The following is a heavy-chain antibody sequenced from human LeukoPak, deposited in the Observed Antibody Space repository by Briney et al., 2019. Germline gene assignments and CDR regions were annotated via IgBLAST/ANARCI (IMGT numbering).Heavy chain of an antibody. CDR2: ISSSGSTI. Sequence: GGSLRLSCAASGFTFSSYEMNWVRQAPGKGLEWVSYISSSGSTIYYADSVKGRFTISRDNAKNSLYLQMNSLRAEDTAVYYCARDRRGAPRDYWGQGTLVTVSS. V-gene: IGHV3-48*03. CDR1: GFTFSSYE. CDR3: ARDRRGAPRDY. J-gene: IGHJ4*02. D-gene: IGHD4/OR15-4a*01.